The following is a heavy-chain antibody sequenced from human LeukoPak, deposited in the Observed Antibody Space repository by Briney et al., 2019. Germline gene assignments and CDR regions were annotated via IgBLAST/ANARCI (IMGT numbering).Heavy chain of an antibody. J-gene: IGHJ4*02. V-gene: IGHV3-48*03. CDR3: ASQYSSGWYQFDN. CDR1: GFTFSSYE. Sequence: PGGSLRLSCAASGFTFSSYETNWVRQAPGKGLEWVSYISTSGYTIYYADSVKGRFTISRDNAKNSLYLQMNSLRAEDTAVYYCASQYSSGWYQFDNWGQGTLVTVSS. CDR2: ISTSGYTI. D-gene: IGHD6-19*01.